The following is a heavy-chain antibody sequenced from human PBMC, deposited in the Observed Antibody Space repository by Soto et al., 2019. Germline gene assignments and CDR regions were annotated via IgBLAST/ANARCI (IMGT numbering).Heavy chain of an antibody. V-gene: IGHV3-33*01. Sequence: HPGGSLRLSCAASGFTLSSYGMHWVRQAPGKGLEWVAVIWYDGSNKYYADSVKGRFTISRDNSKNTLYLQMNSLRAEDTAVYYCARDGPPLPSGFWSGIYHYYYYGMDVWGQGTTVTVSS. CDR3: ARDGPPLPSGFWSGIYHYYYYGMDV. CDR2: IWYDGSNK. D-gene: IGHD3-3*01. J-gene: IGHJ6*02. CDR1: GFTLSSYG.